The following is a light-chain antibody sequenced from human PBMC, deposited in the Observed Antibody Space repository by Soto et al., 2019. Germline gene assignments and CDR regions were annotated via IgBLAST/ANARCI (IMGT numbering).Light chain of an antibody. CDR2: EVS. Sequence: QSVLTQPPSASGSPGQSVTISCTGTSSDVGGDKYVSWYQQHPGNAPRFMIYEVSKRPSGVSNRFSGSNSGNTASLTISGLQAEDEADYFCSSYTGTPLVFGGGTKLTVL. CDR3: SSYTGTPLV. CDR1: SSDVGGDKY. V-gene: IGLV2-8*01. J-gene: IGLJ2*01.